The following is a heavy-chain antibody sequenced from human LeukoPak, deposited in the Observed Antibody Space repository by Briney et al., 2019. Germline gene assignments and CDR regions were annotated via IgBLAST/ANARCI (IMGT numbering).Heavy chain of an antibody. CDR2: ISGSGGST. CDR3: AKDGGYSGYDYRLDY. D-gene: IGHD5-12*01. V-gene: IGHV3-23*01. Sequence: GGSLRLSCAASGFTFSNYAMTWVRQATGKGLEWVSAISGSGGSTYYADSVKGRFTISRDNSKNTLYLQMNSLRAEDTAVYYCAKDGGYSGYDYRLDYWGQGTLVTVSS. J-gene: IGHJ4*02. CDR1: GFTFSNYA.